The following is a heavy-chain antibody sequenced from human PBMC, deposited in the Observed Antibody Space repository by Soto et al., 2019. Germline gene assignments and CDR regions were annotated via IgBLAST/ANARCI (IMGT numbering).Heavy chain of an antibody. Sequence: PSETLSLTCTVSGGSISSYYWGWIRQPPGKGLEWIGYIYYSGSTNYNPSLKSRVTISVDTSKNQFSLKLSSVTAADTAVYYCARGYYGSGSYYSWYFDYRGQGTLVTVSS. CDR2: IYYSGST. J-gene: IGHJ4*02. V-gene: IGHV4-59*01. CDR1: GGSISSYY. CDR3: ARGYYGSGSYYSWYFDY. D-gene: IGHD3-10*01.